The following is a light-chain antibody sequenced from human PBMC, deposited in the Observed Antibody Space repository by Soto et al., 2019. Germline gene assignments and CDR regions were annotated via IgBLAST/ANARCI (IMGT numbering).Light chain of an antibody. CDR1: SSDVGSYNL. CDR2: EGS. Sequence: QSVLTQPASVSGSPGQSITISCTGTSSDVGSYNLVSWYQQHPGKAPKLMIYEGSKRPSGVSNRFSGSKSGNTDSLTISGLQADDEADYYCCSYAGSSTPHVVFGGGTKLTVL. CDR3: CSYAGSSTPHVV. J-gene: IGLJ2*01. V-gene: IGLV2-23*01.